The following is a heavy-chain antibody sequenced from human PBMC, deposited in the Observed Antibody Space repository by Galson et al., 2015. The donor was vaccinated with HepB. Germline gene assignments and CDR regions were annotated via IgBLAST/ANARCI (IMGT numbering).Heavy chain of an antibody. D-gene: IGHD3-10*01. CDR3: ARAYGSGSYSQDVDY. CDR2: ISAYNGNT. V-gene: IGHV1-18*01. Sequence: SVKVSCKASGYTFTSYGISWVRQAPGQGLEWMGWISAYNGNTNYAQKLQGRVTMTTDTSTSTAYMELRSLRSDDTAVYYCARAYGSGSYSQDVDYWGQGTLVTVSS. J-gene: IGHJ4*02. CDR1: GYTFTSYG.